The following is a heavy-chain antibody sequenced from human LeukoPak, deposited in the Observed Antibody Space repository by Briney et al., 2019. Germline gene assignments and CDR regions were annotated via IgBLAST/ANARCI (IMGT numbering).Heavy chain of an antibody. V-gene: IGHV3-21*01. D-gene: IGHD5-18*01. CDR1: GFTFSSYG. J-gene: IGHJ1*01. CDR3: ARDHELW. CDR2: ISSSSSYI. Sequence: GGTLRLSCAASGFTFSSYGMSWVRQAPGKGLEWVSSISSSSSYIYYADSVKGRFTISRDNGKNSLYLQMNSLRAEDTAVYYCARDHELWRGQGTLVTVSS.